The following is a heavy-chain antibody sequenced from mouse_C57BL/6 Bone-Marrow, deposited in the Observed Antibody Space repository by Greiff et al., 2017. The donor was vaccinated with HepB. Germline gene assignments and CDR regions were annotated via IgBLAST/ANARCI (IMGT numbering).Heavy chain of an antibody. CDR2: IRSKSSNYAT. CDR1: GFTFNTYA. Sequence: EVHLVESGGGLVQPKGSLKLSCAASGFTFNTYAMHWVRQAPGKGLEWVARIRSKSSNYATYYADSVKDRFTISRDDSQSMLYLQMNNLKTEDTAMYYCVREGNYGSPWYFDVWGTGTTVTVSS. D-gene: IGHD1-1*01. CDR3: VREGNYGSPWYFDV. J-gene: IGHJ1*03. V-gene: IGHV10-3*01.